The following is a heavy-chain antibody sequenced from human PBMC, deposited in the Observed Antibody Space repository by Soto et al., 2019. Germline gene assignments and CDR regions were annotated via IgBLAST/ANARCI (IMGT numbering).Heavy chain of an antibody. D-gene: IGHD3-3*01. Sequence: SVKVSFKASGGTFSSYTISWVRQAPGQGLEWMGRIIPILGIANYAQKFQGRVTIAADKSTSTAYMELSSLRSEDTAVYYCARGGVDFPSAFDIWGQGTMVTVSS. CDR3: ARGGVDFPSAFDI. CDR1: GGTFSSYT. CDR2: IIPILGIA. J-gene: IGHJ3*02. V-gene: IGHV1-69*02.